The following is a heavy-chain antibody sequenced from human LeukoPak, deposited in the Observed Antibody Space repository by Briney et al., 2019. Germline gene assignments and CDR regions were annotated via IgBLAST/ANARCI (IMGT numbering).Heavy chain of an antibody. CDR1: GYTFTSYD. CDR3: ARGSEGYYYYYGMDV. J-gene: IGHJ6*02. CDR2: MNPNRGNT. V-gene: IGHV1-8*01. Sequence: GASVKVSCKASGYTFTSYDINWVRQATGQGLEWMGWMNPNRGNTGYAQKFQGGVTMTRNTAISTAYMELSSLRSEDTAVYYCARGSEGYYYYYGMDVWGQGTTVTVSS.